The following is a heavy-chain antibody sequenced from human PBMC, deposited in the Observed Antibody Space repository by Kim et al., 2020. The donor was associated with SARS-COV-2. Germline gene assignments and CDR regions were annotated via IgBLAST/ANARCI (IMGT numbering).Heavy chain of an antibody. V-gene: IGHV3-33*01. Sequence: GGSLRLSCAASGFTFSSYGMHWVRQAPGKGLEWVAVIWYDGSNKYYADSVKGRFTISRDNSKNTLYLQMNSLRAEDTAVYYCARDLRGGYDSSGYADYWGQGTLVTVSS. J-gene: IGHJ4*02. D-gene: IGHD3-22*01. CDR1: GFTFSSYG. CDR3: ARDLRGGYDSSGYADY. CDR2: IWYDGSNK.